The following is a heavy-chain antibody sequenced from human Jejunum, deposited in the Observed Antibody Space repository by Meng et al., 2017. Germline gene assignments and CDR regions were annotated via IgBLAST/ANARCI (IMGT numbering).Heavy chain of an antibody. CDR1: GFTFSNYW. CDR3: ALFDGSVTNDH. D-gene: IGHD4-17*01. J-gene: IGHJ5*02. CDR2: INSDGSST. Sequence: GESLKISCAASGFTFSNYWMHWVRQAPGKGLMWVSRINSDGSSTSYADSVKGRSTISRDNAKNTLYLQMNSLRVEDTAVYYCALFDGSVTNDHWGQGTLVTVSS. V-gene: IGHV3-74*01.